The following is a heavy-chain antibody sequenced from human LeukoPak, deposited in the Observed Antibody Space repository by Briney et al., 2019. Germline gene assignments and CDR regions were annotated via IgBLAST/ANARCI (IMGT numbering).Heavy chain of an antibody. Sequence: PSETLSLTCTASGGSISSYYWSWIRQPPGKGLEWIGYIYYSGSTNYNPSLKSRVTISVDTSKNQFSLKLSSVTAADTAVYYCARRLARDAFDIWGQGTMVTVSS. CDR2: IYYSGST. V-gene: IGHV4-59*01. D-gene: IGHD3-9*01. CDR3: ARRLARDAFDI. J-gene: IGHJ3*02. CDR1: GGSISSYY.